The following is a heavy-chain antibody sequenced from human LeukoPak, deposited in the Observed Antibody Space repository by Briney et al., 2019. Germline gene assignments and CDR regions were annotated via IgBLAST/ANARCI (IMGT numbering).Heavy chain of an antibody. J-gene: IGHJ4*02. D-gene: IGHD5-24*01. Sequence: GASVRVSCKAPGYTFTSYDINWVRQATGQGLEWMGWMNPNSGNTGYAQKFQGRVTMTRNTSISTAYMELSSLRSEDTAVYYCARAEMATITSDYWGQGTLVTVSS. CDR1: GYTFTSYD. CDR2: MNPNSGNT. V-gene: IGHV1-8*01. CDR3: ARAEMATITSDY.